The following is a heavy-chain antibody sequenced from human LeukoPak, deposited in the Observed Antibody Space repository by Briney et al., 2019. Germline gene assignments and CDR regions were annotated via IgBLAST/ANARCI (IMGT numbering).Heavy chain of an antibody. D-gene: IGHD6-13*01. J-gene: IGHJ1*01. CDR1: GYTFTNYG. CDR2: ISAYNGDT. Sequence: ASVKVSCKASGYTFTNYGINWVRQAPGQGLEWMGWISAYNGDTKYAQKLQGRLTMTTDTSTSTAYMELRSLRSDDTAVYFCAGGGSSWSAEYFQHWGQGTLVTVSS. V-gene: IGHV1-18*01. CDR3: AGGGSSWSAEYFQH.